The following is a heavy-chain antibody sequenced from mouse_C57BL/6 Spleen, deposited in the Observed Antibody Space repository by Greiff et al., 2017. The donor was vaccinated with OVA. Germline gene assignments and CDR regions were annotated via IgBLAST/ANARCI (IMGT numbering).Heavy chain of an antibody. V-gene: IGHV1-59*01. D-gene: IGHD1-1*01. CDR2: IDPSDSYT. Sequence: QVQLQQPGAELVRPGTSVKLSCKASGYTFTSYWMHWVQQRPGQGLEWIGVIDPSDSYTNYNQKFKGKATLTVDTSSSTAYMQLSSLTSEDSAVYYCARDGSSYAWFAYWGQGTLVTVSA. CDR1: GYTFTSYW. J-gene: IGHJ3*01. CDR3: ARDGSSYAWFAY.